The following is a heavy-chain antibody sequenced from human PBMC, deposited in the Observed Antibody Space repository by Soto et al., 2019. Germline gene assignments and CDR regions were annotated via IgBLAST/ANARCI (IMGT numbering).Heavy chain of an antibody. V-gene: IGHV1-69*02. CDR1: GGTFSSYT. J-gene: IGHJ2*01. CDR2: IIPILGIA. Sequence: ASVKVSCKASGGTFSSYTISWVRQAPGQGLEWMGRIIPILGIANYAQKFQGRVTITADKSTSTAYMELSSLRSEDTAVYYCARGYYGSGSYWYFDLWGRGTLVTVSS. D-gene: IGHD3-10*01. CDR3: ARGYYGSGSYWYFDL.